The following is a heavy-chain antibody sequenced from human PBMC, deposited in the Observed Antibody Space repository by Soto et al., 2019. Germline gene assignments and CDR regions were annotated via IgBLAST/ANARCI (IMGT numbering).Heavy chain of an antibody. CDR1: GGPMKIGGYY. CDR2: SYYSGYT. V-gene: IGHV4-31*03. D-gene: IGHD6-6*01. J-gene: IGHJ4*02. Sequence: SETLSLTCTVSGGPMKIGGYYWSWVRQFPGKGLEWIGYSYYSGYTHYNPSLKSRVTISVDTSKNQFSLKLSSVTAADTAVYYCARVLSTSHSDYWGQGTLVT. CDR3: ARVLSTSHSDY.